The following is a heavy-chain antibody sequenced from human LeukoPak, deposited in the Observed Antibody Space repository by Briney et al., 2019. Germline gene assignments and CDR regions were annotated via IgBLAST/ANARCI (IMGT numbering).Heavy chain of an antibody. CDR2: IYSGGST. V-gene: IGHV3-66*02. J-gene: IGHJ4*02. CDR1: GFTVSSNY. Sequence: GGSLRLSCAASGFTVSSNYMSWVRQAPGKGLEWVSVIYSGGSTYYADSVKGRFTISRDNSKNTLYLQMNSLRAEDTAVYYCARSSRSRFLEWLSYFDYWGQGTPVTVSS. D-gene: IGHD3-3*01. CDR3: ARSSRSRFLEWLSYFDY.